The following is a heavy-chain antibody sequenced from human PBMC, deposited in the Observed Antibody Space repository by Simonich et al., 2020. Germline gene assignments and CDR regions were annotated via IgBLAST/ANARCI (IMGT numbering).Heavy chain of an antibody. J-gene: IGHJ5*02. Sequence: QVQLQQWGAGLLKPSETLSLTCAVYGGSFSGYYWSWIRQPPGKGLEGIGEINHSGSTNTTPSLKGQVTISVEASKNQFSLKLSAVTAADTAVYYCARCGLVNYDILTGYHNWFDPWGQGTLVTVSS. D-gene: IGHD3-9*01. CDR2: INHSGST. CDR3: ARCGLVNYDILTGYHNWFDP. V-gene: IGHV4-34*01. CDR1: GGSFSGYY.